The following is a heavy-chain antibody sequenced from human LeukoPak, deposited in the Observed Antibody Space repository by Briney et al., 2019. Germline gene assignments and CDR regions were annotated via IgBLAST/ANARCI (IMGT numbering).Heavy chain of an antibody. CDR1: GFTFSSYD. J-gene: IGHJ6*02. Sequence: GGSLRLSCAASGFTFSSYDMHWVRQATGKGLEWVSAIGTAGDTYYPGSVKGRFTISRENAKNPLYLQMNSLRAGDTAVYYCARGPSSWSYYYYYGMDVWGQGTTVTVSS. CDR2: IGTAGDT. V-gene: IGHV3-13*01. CDR3: ARGPSSWSYYYYYGMDV. D-gene: IGHD6-13*01.